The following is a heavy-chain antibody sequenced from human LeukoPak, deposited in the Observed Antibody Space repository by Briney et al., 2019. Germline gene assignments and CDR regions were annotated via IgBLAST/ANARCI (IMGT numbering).Heavy chain of an antibody. J-gene: IGHJ4*02. Sequence: PSETLSLTCTVSGGSITSSSYYWGWIRQPPGKGLEWIGSIYYSGSTYYNPSLKSRVTISVDTSKNQFSLKLSSVTAADTAVNYCARLGLYGDSTPFDYWGQGTLVSVSS. CDR3: ARLGLYGDSTPFDY. CDR2: IYYSGST. D-gene: IGHD4-17*01. V-gene: IGHV4-39*01. CDR1: GGSITSSSYY.